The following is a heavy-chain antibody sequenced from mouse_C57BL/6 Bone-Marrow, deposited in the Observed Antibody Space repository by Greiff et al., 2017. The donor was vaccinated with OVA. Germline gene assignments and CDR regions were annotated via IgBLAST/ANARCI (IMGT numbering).Heavy chain of an antibody. CDR2: IYPRSGNT. J-gene: IGHJ1*03. V-gene: IGHV1-81*01. Sequence: VQLQQSGAELARPGASVKLSCKASGYTFTSYGISWVKQRTGQGLEWIGEIYPRSGNTYYNEKFKGKATLTADKSSSTAYMELRSLTSEDSAVYFCARKNYYSNLWYFDVWGTGTTVTVSS. CDR3: ARKNYYSNLWYFDV. D-gene: IGHD2-5*01. CDR1: GYTFTSYG.